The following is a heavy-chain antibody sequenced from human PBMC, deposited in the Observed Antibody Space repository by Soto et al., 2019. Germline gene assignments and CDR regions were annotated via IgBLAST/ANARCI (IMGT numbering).Heavy chain of an antibody. CDR3: ARGDYYGSGSSFDY. J-gene: IGHJ4*02. CDR1: GFTFSSYW. Sequence: GESLKISCAASGFTFSSYWMSWVRQAPGKGLEWVANIKQDGSEKYYVDSVKGRFTISRDNAKNSLYLQMNSLRAEDTAVYYCARGDYYGSGSSFDYWGQGTLVTVSS. D-gene: IGHD3-10*01. CDR2: IKQDGSEK. V-gene: IGHV3-7*03.